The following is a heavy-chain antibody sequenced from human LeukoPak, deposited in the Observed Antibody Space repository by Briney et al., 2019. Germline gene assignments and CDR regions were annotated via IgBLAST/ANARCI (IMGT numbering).Heavy chain of an antibody. Sequence: SETLSLTCTVSGGSISSHYWSWIRQPPGKGLEWIGYIYYSGSTNYNPSLKSRVTISVDTSKNQFSLKLSSVTAADTAVYSCAREHRSSSFDYWGQGTLVTVSS. D-gene: IGHD6-6*01. CDR1: GGSISSHY. V-gene: IGHV4-59*11. CDR3: AREHRSSSFDY. CDR2: IYYSGST. J-gene: IGHJ4*02.